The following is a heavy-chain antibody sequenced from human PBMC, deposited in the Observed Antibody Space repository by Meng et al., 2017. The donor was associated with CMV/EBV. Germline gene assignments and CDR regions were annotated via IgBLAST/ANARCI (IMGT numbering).Heavy chain of an antibody. CDR2: IYGGGST. Sequence: GGSLRLSCATSGFTVSSNYMSWVRQAPGKGLEWVSVIYGGGSTYYADSVKGRFTISRDNSKNTLYLQMNSLRAEDTAVYYCARGYYGSGRDYWGQGTLVTVSS. CDR1: GFTVSSNY. D-gene: IGHD3-10*01. V-gene: IGHV3-53*01. CDR3: ARGYYGSGRDY. J-gene: IGHJ4*02.